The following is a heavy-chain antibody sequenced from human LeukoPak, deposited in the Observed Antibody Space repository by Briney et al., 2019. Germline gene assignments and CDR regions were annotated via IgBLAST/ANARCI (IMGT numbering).Heavy chain of an antibody. CDR2: IYYRGST. D-gene: IGHD3-22*01. J-gene: IGHJ4*02. CDR1: GGSISSSSFY. Sequence: SPSETLSLTCTVSGGSISSSSFYWGWIRQPPGKGLKWIGSIYYRGSTYYNPSLKSRVTISVDMSENQVSLKLRSVTAADTAVYYCTEFYFDRSGYADYWGQGTLVTVSS. V-gene: IGHV4-39*01. CDR3: TEFYFDRSGYADY.